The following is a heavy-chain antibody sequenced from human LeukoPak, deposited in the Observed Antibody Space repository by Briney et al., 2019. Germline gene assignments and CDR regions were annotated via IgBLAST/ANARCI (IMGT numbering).Heavy chain of an antibody. CDR3: AKDAWTYCSGDCSRGPPSLYY. CDR1: GFAFGTYA. V-gene: IGHV3-23*01. Sequence: GGSLCLSCAGSGFAFGTYAMSWVRQAPGMGLEWVSSISANGQATYYADSVEGRFTISRDNSKNTLYLQMNSLRAEDTAVYYCAKDAWTYCSGDCSRGPPSLYYWGQGTMVGVCS. CDR2: ISANGQAT. J-gene: IGHJ4*02. D-gene: IGHD2-21*02.